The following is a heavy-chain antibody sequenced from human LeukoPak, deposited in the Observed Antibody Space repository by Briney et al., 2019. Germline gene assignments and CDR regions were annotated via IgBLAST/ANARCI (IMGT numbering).Heavy chain of an antibody. V-gene: IGHV3-30*02. D-gene: IGHD4-17*01. CDR1: GFTFSSYW. CDR3: AKDWVTTVATGFDY. CDR2: IRYDGSNR. J-gene: IGHJ4*02. Sequence: GGSLRLSCAASGFTFSSYWMNWVRQAPGKGLEWVAFIRYDGSNRYYADSVKGRFTISRDNSKNTLYLQMNSLRAEDTAVYYCAKDWVTTVATGFDYWGQGTLVTVSS.